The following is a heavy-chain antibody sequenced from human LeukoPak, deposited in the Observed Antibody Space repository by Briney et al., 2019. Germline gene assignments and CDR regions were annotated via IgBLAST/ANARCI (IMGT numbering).Heavy chain of an antibody. CDR2: INHSGST. J-gene: IGHJ4*02. Sequence: SETLSLTCTVSGGSISSYYWSWIRQPPGKGLEWIGEINHSGSTNYNPSLKSRVTISVDTSKNQFSLKLSSVTAADTAVYYCARCRVYSNYYFDYWGQGTLVTVSS. D-gene: IGHD6-13*01. V-gene: IGHV4-34*01. CDR3: ARCRVYSNYYFDY. CDR1: GGSISSYY.